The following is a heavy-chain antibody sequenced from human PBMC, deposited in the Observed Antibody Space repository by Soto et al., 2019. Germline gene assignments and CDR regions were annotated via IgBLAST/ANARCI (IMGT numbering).Heavy chain of an antibody. Sequence: QVHLEQSGDAVKKPGASVKVSCKASGYNFRNFGITWVRQASGLGLEWLGWISGYNGRTSSARNFRDRGVLPTRTDTNTAYMELRSLTSDDTAIYYCAREGYSSGFDPFDFWGQGTKVTVSS. V-gene: IGHV1-18*01. CDR2: ISGYNGRT. D-gene: IGHD5-18*01. CDR1: GYNFRNFG. J-gene: IGHJ3*01. CDR3: AREGYSSGFDPFDF.